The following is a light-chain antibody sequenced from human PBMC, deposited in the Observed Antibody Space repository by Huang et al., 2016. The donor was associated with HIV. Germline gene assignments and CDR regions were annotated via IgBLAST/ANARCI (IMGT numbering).Light chain of an antibody. CDR2: LAS. CDR1: QGIRND. Sequence: IQMTQSPLSLSASVGDTVTITCRASQGIRNDLGWYQTKPGKAPQLLIYLASRLQSGVPTRLSVSGSGTDFSLPISGLQPEVFAPYYSLQPYNCPRTFGQGTKVEI. CDR3: LQPYNCPRT. J-gene: IGKJ1*01. V-gene: IGKV1-6*01.